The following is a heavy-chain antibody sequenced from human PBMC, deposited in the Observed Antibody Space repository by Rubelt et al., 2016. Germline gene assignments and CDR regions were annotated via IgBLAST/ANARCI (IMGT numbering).Heavy chain of an antibody. V-gene: IGHV1-18*01. CDR3: GRAWDYGDMFPIDD. CDR1: GYSFITYA. D-gene: IGHD4-17*01. J-gene: IGHJ4*02. Sequence: QVQLVQSGAEMRKPGASVKVSCQTSGYSFITYAVNWVRQAPGQGLEWMGWISAYNGDTKYAHKLQARVTFTTDTSTNTAYMELTNLKSDDTAVYYCGRAWDYGDMFPIDDWGQGALVTVSS. CDR2: ISAYNGDT.